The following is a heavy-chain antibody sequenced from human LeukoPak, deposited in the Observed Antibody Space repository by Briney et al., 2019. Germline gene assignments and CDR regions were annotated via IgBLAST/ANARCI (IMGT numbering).Heavy chain of an antibody. CDR3: AKTTVTSEEYFYYYMDV. J-gene: IGHJ6*03. V-gene: IGHV1-18*01. CDR2: IITYNGNT. CDR1: GYTFTSYG. D-gene: IGHD4-17*01. Sequence: ASVKVSCKTSGYTFTSYGLSWVRQALGQGLEWMGCIITYNGNTYYSQKLQGRVTMTTDTSTSTAYMELRSLRSDDTAVYYCAKTTVTSEEYFYYYMDVWGKGTTVTVSS.